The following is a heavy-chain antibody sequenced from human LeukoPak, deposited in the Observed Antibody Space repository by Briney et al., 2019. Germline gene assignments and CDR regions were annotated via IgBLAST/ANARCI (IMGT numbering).Heavy chain of an antibody. CDR1: GYTFTSYG. J-gene: IGHJ4*02. D-gene: IGHD2-2*01. Sequence: ASVKISCKASGYTFTSYGISWMRQAPGQGLEWMGWISAYNGNTNYAQKLQGRVTMTTDTSTSTAYMELRSLRSDDTAVYYCARDEVVPAAIRSFDYWGQGTLVTVSS. CDR3: ARDEVVPAAIRSFDY. V-gene: IGHV1-18*04. CDR2: ISAYNGNT.